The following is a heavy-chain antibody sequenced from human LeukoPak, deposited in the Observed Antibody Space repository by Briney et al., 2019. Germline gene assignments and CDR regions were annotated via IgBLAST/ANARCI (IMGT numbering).Heavy chain of an antibody. CDR3: ARDTGDYNAFDI. Sequence: GGSLRLSCAASGFTVSSNYMSWVRQAPGKGLEWVSYNSSSSSTIYYADSVKGRFTISRDNAKNSLYLQMNSLRAEDTAVYYCARDTGDYNAFDIWGQGTMVTVSS. CDR2: NSSSSSTI. V-gene: IGHV3-48*01. J-gene: IGHJ3*02. CDR1: GFTVSSNY. D-gene: IGHD4-17*01.